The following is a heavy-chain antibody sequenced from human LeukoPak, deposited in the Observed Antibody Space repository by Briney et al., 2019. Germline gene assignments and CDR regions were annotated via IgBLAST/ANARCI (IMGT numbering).Heavy chain of an antibody. J-gene: IGHJ4*02. D-gene: IGHD6-19*01. V-gene: IGHV3-53*01. CDR2: IYSVGST. Sequence: GGSLRLSCAASGFTVSNNYMSWVRQAPGKGLEWVSVIYSVGSTYYADSVKGRFTISRDNSKNTLYLQMNSLRVEDTAVYYCATLGRGWLGDFDYWGPGTLVTVSS. CDR3: ATLGRGWLGDFDY. CDR1: GFTVSNNY.